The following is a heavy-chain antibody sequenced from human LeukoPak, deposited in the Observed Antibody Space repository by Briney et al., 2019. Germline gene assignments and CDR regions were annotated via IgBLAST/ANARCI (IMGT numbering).Heavy chain of an antibody. Sequence: SETLSLTCTVSGYSISSGYYWGWVRQPPGKGLEWIGSIYHSGSTYYNPSLKSRVTISVDTSKNQFSLKLSSVTAADTAVYYCARDPDPDSNWFDPWGQGTLVTVSS. CDR3: ARDPDPDSNWFDP. V-gene: IGHV4-38-2*02. CDR1: GYSISSGYY. D-gene: IGHD3-22*01. CDR2: IYHSGST. J-gene: IGHJ5*02.